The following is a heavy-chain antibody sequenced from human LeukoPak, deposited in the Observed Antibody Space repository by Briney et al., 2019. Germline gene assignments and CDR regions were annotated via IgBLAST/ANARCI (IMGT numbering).Heavy chain of an antibody. CDR2: IYSGGST. J-gene: IGHJ3*02. CDR3: ARHPGGIEAFDI. CDR1: GFTVSSNY. V-gene: IGHV3-66*02. Sequence: GGSLRLSCAASGFTVSSNYMSWVRQAPGKGLEWVSVIYSGGSTYHADSVKDRFTISRDYSKNTLYLQMNSLRAEDAAVYYCARHPGGIEAFDIWGQGTMVTVSS.